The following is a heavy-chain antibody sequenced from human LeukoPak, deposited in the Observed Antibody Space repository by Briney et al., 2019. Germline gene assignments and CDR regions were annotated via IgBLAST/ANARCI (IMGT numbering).Heavy chain of an antibody. CDR2: ISYDGSNK. CDR1: GFTFSSYA. Sequence: GGSLRLSCAASGFTFSSYAMHWVRQAPGKGLEWVAIISYDGSNKYYADSVKGRFTISRDNSRNTLFLQMDSLRPEDTAVYYCAKEGTARISTWCDNWGQGTLVTVSS. V-gene: IGHV3-30-3*01. D-gene: IGHD2-15*01. J-gene: IGHJ4*02. CDR3: AKEGTARISTWCDN.